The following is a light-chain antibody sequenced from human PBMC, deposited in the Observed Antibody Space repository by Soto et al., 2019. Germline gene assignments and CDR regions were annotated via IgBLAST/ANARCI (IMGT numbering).Light chain of an antibody. Sequence: QSVLTQPASVSGSPGQSITISCTGTSXDVGGYNYVSWYQQHPGKAPKLMIYEVSNRPSGVSNRFSGSKSGNTASLTISGLQAEDEADYYCSSYTSSSTAWVFGGGTQLSVL. CDR3: SSYTSSSTAWV. J-gene: IGLJ3*02. CDR2: EVS. V-gene: IGLV2-14*01. CDR1: SXDVGGYNY.